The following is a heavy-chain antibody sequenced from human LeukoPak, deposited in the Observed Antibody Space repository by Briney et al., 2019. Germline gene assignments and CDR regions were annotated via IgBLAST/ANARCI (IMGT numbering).Heavy chain of an antibody. D-gene: IGHD6-13*01. CDR2: ISFDGTNK. J-gene: IGHJ4*02. V-gene: IGHV3-30*18. CDR3: VKDRSSTWSFDY. Sequence: GRSLRLSCAASVFTFSNYGMHWVRQAPGKGLEWVAVISFDGTNKYYVDSVKGRFTISTDNSNNPLYLQMNSLRAEDTAVYSCVKDRSSTWSFDYWGQGTLVIVSS. CDR1: VFTFSNYG.